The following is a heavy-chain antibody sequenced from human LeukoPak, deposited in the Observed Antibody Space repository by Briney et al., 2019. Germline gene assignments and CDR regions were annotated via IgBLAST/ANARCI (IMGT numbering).Heavy chain of an antibody. D-gene: IGHD3-22*01. V-gene: IGHV1-69*01. Sequence: SVKVSCKASGGTFSSYAISWVRQAPGQGLEWMGGIIPIFGTANYAQKFQGRVTITADESTSTAYMELSSLRSEDTAVYYCASPEQKYYYDSSGYYDDAFDIWGQGTMVTASS. CDR2: IIPIFGTA. CDR3: ASPEQKYYYDSSGYYDDAFDI. CDR1: GGTFSSYA. J-gene: IGHJ3*02.